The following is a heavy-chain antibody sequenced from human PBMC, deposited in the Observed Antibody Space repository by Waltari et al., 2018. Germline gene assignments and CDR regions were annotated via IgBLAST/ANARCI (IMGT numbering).Heavy chain of an antibody. CDR1: GGSISSSSYY. V-gene: IGHV4-39*07. Sequence: LQLQESGPGLVKPSETLSLTCTVSGGSISSSSYYWGWIRQPPGKGLEWIGSIYYSGSTYYNPSLKSRVTISVDTSKNQFSLKLSSVTAADTAVYYCARDEKQLATQTPYYFDYWGQGTLVTVSS. CDR2: IYYSGST. D-gene: IGHD6-13*01. CDR3: ARDEKQLATQTPYYFDY. J-gene: IGHJ4*02.